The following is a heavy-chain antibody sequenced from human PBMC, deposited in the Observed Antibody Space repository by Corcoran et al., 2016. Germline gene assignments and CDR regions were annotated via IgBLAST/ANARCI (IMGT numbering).Heavy chain of an antibody. D-gene: IGHD2-2*02. CDR1: GYTFTSYG. Sequence: QVQLVQSGAEVKKPWASVKVSCKASGYTFTSYGISWVRQAPGQGLEWMGWISAYNGNTNYAQKLQGRVTMTTDPSTGTAYLELRSLRSDDPAVYYCAREGYCSSTSCYIPHYYYYYGMDVWGQGTTVTVSS. J-gene: IGHJ6*02. CDR2: ISAYNGNT. CDR3: AREGYCSSTSCYIPHYYYYYGMDV. V-gene: IGHV1-18*01.